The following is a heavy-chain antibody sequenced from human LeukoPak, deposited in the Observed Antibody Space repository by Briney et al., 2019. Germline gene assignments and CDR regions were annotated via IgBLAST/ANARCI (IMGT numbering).Heavy chain of an antibody. V-gene: IGHV4-59*01. Sequence: TSETLSLTCTVSGGSMSRYYWSWIRQPPGKGLEWIGYIYYSGSTNYNPSLKSRVTISVDKSKNQFSLKLSSVTAADTAVYYCARGGAMATYYYYGMDVWGQGTTVTVSS. CDR3: ARGGAMATYYYYGMDV. D-gene: IGHD3-16*01. CDR2: IYYSGST. J-gene: IGHJ6*02. CDR1: GGSMSRYY.